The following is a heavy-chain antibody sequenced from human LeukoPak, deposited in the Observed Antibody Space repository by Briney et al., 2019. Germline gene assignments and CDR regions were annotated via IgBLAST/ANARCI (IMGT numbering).Heavy chain of an antibody. V-gene: IGHV1-8*01. CDR3: ARGRRVVVPAAMASYYMDV. Sequence: GASVKVSCKASGYTFTGYDINWVRQATGQGLEWMGWMNPNSGNTGYAQKFQGRVTMIRNTSISTAYMELSSLRSEDTAVYYCARGRRVVVPAAMASYYMDVWGKGTTVTVSS. J-gene: IGHJ6*03. CDR1: GYTFTGYD. D-gene: IGHD2-2*01. CDR2: MNPNSGNT.